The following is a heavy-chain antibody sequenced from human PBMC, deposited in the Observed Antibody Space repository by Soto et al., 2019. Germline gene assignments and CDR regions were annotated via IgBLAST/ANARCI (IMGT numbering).Heavy chain of an antibody. CDR2: IYYSGST. Sequence: SETPSLTCSVSGGSTSSYYWSWIRQPPGKGLEWIGYIYYSGSTDYSPSLKSRVTMSIDTSQNQVSLKLTSVTTADTAVYYCAATPCDWGQGTLVTVSS. J-gene: IGHJ4*02. D-gene: IGHD2-15*01. CDR3: AATPCD. V-gene: IGHV4-59*01. CDR1: GGSTSSYY.